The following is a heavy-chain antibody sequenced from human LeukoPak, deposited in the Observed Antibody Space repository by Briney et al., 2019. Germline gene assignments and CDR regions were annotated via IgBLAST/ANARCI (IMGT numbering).Heavy chain of an antibody. Sequence: SVKVSCKTSGGTFSSYTISWVRQATGQGLEWMGGIIPIFGTANYAQKFQGRVTITADESTSTAYMELSSLRSEDTAVYYCARDVPVLAGYHILFDYWGQGTLVTVSS. D-gene: IGHD3-9*01. CDR2: IIPIFGTA. J-gene: IGHJ4*02. CDR3: ARDVPVLAGYHILFDY. V-gene: IGHV1-69*13. CDR1: GGTFSSYT.